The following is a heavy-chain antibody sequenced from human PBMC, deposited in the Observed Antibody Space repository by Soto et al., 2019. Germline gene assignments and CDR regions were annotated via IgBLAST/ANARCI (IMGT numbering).Heavy chain of an antibody. J-gene: IGHJ4*02. V-gene: IGHV4-39*01. Sequence: QLQLQESGPGLVKPSETLSLTCTVSGGSISSSSYYWGWIRQPPGKGLEWIGSIYYSGSTYYNPSLKSRVTISVDTSKNQFSLKLSSVTAADTAVYYCARRHAGYCSGGSCPIDYWGQGTLVTVSS. CDR1: GGSISSSSYY. CDR2: IYYSGST. CDR3: ARRHAGYCSGGSCPIDY. D-gene: IGHD2-15*01.